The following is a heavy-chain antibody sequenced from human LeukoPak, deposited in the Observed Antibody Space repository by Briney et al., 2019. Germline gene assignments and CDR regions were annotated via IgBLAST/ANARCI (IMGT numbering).Heavy chain of an antibody. CDR2: ISYDGSNK. Sequence: PGGSLRLSCAASGFTFSSYAMHWVRQAPGKGLEWVAVISYDGSNKYYADSVKGRFTISRDNSKNTLYLQMNSLRAEDTAVYYCAKGGGSGNYPQYYFDYWGQGAPVTVSS. CDR1: GFTFSSYA. D-gene: IGHD1-26*01. V-gene: IGHV3-30-3*01. CDR3: AKGGGSGNYPQYYFDY. J-gene: IGHJ4*02.